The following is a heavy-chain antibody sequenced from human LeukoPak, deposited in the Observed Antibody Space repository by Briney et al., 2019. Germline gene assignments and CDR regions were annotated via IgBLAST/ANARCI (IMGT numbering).Heavy chain of an antibody. CDR1: GGSISSGGYY. CDR3: AVRGYCSSTSCHGFDY. J-gene: IGHJ4*02. V-gene: IGHV4-31*03. Sequence: PSETLSLTCTVSGGSISSGGYYWSWIRQHPGKGLEWIGYIYYSGSTYYNPSLKSRVTISVDTSKNQFSLKLSSVTAADTAVYYCAVRGYCSSTSCHGFDYWGQGTLVTVSS. CDR2: IYYSGST. D-gene: IGHD2-2*01.